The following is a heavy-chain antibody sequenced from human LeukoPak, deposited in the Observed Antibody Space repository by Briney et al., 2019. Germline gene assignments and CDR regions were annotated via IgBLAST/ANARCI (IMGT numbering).Heavy chain of an antibody. D-gene: IGHD6-19*01. Sequence: GASVKVSCKASGYTFTGYYIHWVRQAPGQGLEWMGWINPNSGGANYAQKFQGRVTMTRDTSISTAYMELSRLRSDDTAVYYCARVRYSSGYKGYYYYYYMDVWGKGTTVTVSS. CDR2: INPNSGGA. V-gene: IGHV1-2*02. CDR3: ARVRYSSGYKGYYYYYYMDV. J-gene: IGHJ6*03. CDR1: GYTFTGYY.